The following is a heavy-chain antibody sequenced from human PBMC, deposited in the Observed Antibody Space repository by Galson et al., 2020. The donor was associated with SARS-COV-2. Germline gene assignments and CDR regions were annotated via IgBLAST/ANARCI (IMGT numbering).Heavy chain of an antibody. J-gene: IGHJ5*02. CDR2: INPNSGGT. V-gene: IGHV1-2*02. Sequence: KISCKASGYTFTGYYMHWVRQAPGQGLEWMGWINPNSGGTNYAQKFQGRVTMTRDTSISTAYMELSRLRSDDTAVYYCARDGSSSWYVWFDPWGQGTLVTVSS. CDR3: ARDGSSSWYVWFDP. CDR1: GYTFTGYY. D-gene: IGHD6-13*01.